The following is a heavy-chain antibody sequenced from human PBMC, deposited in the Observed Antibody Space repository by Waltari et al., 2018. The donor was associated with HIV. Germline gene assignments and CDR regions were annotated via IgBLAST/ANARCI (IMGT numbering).Heavy chain of an antibody. V-gene: IGHV3-66*01. J-gene: IGHJ6*02. D-gene: IGHD5-18*01. CDR1: GFTVSSNY. Sequence: EVQLVESGGGLVQPGGSLRLSCAASGFTVSSNYMSWARQAPGKGLEWVSIIYTGGSTYYAHSVKGRFTISRDNSKNTLHLQMNSLRAEDTAVYYCASPDTTMVHGHYYFYHMDVWGQGTTVTVSS. CDR2: IYTGGST. CDR3: ASPDTTMVHGHYYFYHMDV.